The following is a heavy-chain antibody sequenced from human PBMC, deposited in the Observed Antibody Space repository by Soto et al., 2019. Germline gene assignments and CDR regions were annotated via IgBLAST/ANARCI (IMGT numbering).Heavy chain of an antibody. D-gene: IGHD1-26*01. CDR3: ARPPVGATHYYGMDV. Sequence: SETLSLTCTVSGGSISSSSYYWGWIRQPPGKGLEWIGSIYYSGSTYYNPSLKSRVTISVDTSKNQFSLKLSSVTAADTAVYYCARPPVGATHYYGMDVWGQGTTVTVSS. J-gene: IGHJ6*02. V-gene: IGHV4-39*01. CDR1: GGSISSSSYY. CDR2: IYYSGST.